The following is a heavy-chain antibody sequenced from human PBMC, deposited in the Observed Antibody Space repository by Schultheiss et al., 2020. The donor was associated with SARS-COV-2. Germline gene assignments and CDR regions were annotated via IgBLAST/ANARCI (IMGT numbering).Heavy chain of an antibody. CDR1: GYTFTGYY. CDR2: INPNSGGT. J-gene: IGHJ4*02. CDR3: ARDLFSYGYDY. D-gene: IGHD5-18*01. Sequence: GESLKISCKASGYTFTGYYMHWVRQAPGQGLEWMGWINPNSGGTNYAQKFQGRVTMTRDTSISTAYMELSSLRSEDTAVYYCARDLFSYGYDYWGQGTLVTVSS. V-gene: IGHV1-2*02.